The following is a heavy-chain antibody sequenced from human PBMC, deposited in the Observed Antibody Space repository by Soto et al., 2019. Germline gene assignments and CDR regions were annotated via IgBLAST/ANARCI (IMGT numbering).Heavy chain of an antibody. V-gene: IGHV3-30-3*01. D-gene: IGHD6-13*01. CDR1: GFTFSSYA. CDR3: ARDIAAAGMDYYYGMDV. CDR2: ISYDGSNK. J-gene: IGHJ6*02. Sequence: PGGSLRLSCAASGFTFSSYAMHWVRQAPGKGLEWVAVISYDGSNKYYADSVKGRFTISRDNSKNTLYLQMNSLRAEDTAVYYCARDIAAAGMDYYYGMDVWGQGTTVTVSS.